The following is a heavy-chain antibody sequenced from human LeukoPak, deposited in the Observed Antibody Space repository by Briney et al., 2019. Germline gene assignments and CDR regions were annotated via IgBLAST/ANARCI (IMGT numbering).Heavy chain of an antibody. Sequence: AETLSLTCTASGVSISSYYCSWIRQPPGKGLEWIGYIYYSGSTTYNPSLKSRVTISVDTSQNQFSLKLSSVTAADTAVYYCARGGAGCSSTSCYFRFDPWGQGTLVTVSS. J-gene: IGHJ5*02. CDR2: IYYSGST. V-gene: IGHV4-59*01. CDR3: ARGGAGCSSTSCYFRFDP. CDR1: GVSISSYY. D-gene: IGHD2-2*01.